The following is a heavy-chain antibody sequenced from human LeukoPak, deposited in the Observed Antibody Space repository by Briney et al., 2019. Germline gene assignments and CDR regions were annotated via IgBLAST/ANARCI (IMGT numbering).Heavy chain of an antibody. J-gene: IGHJ5*02. D-gene: IGHD3-3*01. Sequence: SGGSLRLSCAASGFTFSTYAMSWVRQAPGKGLEWVSAIGDSGGSTYNADSVKGRFTISRDNSENTLYLQMNSLRAEDTAVYYCARAVDFWSGYPQPNWFDPWGQGTLVTVSS. V-gene: IGHV3-23*01. CDR2: IGDSGGST. CDR3: ARAVDFWSGYPQPNWFDP. CDR1: GFTFSTYA.